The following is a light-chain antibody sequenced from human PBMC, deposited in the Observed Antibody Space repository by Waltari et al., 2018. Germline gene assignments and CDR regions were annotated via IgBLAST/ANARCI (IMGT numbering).Light chain of an antibody. CDR2: YDD. Sequence: QSALTQPPSVSGAPRQRVIISCSGSSSNIGDSAVNWYQQFPGKSPKLVVYYDDLLPSGVSDRFSGSKSCSSASLAISGLQSEDEALYVCAAWDVSLNALIFGGGTKLTVL. J-gene: IGLJ2*01. CDR1: SSNIGDSA. CDR3: AAWDVSLNALI. V-gene: IGLV1-36*01.